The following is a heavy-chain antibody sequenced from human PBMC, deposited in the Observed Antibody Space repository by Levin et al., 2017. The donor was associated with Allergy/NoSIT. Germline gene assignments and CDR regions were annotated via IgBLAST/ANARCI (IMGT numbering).Heavy chain of an antibody. CDR3: AREGGGSYYDYYYGMDV. CDR2: IIPIFGTA. V-gene: IGHV1-69*06. J-gene: IGHJ6*02. Sequence: KISCKASGGTFSSYAISWVRQAPGQGLEWMGGIIPIFGTANYAQKFQGRVTITADKSTSTAYMELSSLRSEDTAVYYCAREGGGSYYDYYYGMDVWGQGTTVTVSS. CDR1: GGTFSSYA. D-gene: IGHD1-26*01.